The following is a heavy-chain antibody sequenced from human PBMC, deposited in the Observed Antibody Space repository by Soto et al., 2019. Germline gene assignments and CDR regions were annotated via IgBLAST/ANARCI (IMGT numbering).Heavy chain of an antibody. V-gene: IGHV1-2*02. CDR1: GYTFTGYY. J-gene: IGHJ4*02. D-gene: IGHD6-6*01. CDR3: AREWHSSSPIPCY. Sequence: QVQLVQSGAEVKKPGASVKVSCKASGYTFTGYYMHWVRQAPGQGLQWMGWINPNSGGTNYAQKFQGRVTMNRDTSISTAYMELSRLRSDDTAVDYCAREWHSSSPIPCYWGQGTLVTVSS. CDR2: INPNSGGT.